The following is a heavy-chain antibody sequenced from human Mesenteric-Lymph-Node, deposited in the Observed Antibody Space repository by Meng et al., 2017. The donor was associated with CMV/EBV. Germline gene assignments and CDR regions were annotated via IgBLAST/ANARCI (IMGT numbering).Heavy chain of an antibody. CDR2: IWYDGNKK. J-gene: IGHJ4*02. CDR1: GFTFSTYG. V-gene: IGHV3-33*01. D-gene: IGHD1-14*01. CDR3: VRGLITEGGY. Sequence: GESLKISCAASGFTFSTYGMHWVRQAPGKGLEWVAVIWYDGNKKDYADSVKGRFTISRDNSKNTLYLQMNSLRADDTAVYFCVRGLITEGGYWGQGTLVTVSS.